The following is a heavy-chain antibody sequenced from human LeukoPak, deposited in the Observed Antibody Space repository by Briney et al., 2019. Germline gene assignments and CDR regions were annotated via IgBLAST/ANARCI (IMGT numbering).Heavy chain of an antibody. CDR2: IDWDDDK. D-gene: IGHD3-22*01. CDR1: GFSLSTSGMC. J-gene: IGHJ4*02. V-gene: IGHV2-70*01. CDR3: ARSATYYYDSSGQLNFDY. Sequence: SGPTLVNPTQPLTLTCTFSGFSLSTSGMCVSWIRQPPGKALEWLALIDWDDDKYYSTSLKTRLTISKDTSKNQVVLTMTNMDPVDTATYYCARSATYYYDSSGQLNFDYWGQGTLVTVSS.